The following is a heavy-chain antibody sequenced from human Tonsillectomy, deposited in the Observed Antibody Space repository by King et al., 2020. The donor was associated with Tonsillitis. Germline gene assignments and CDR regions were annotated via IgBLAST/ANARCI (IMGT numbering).Heavy chain of an antibody. CDR2: IYSGGST. D-gene: IGHD5-12*01. CDR3: AREPRRRYYSYGMDV. CDR1: EFTVSSIY. Sequence: VQLVKSGGGLIQPGGSLRLSCAASEFTVSSIYMNWVRQAPGKGLEWVSVIYSGGSTYYADSVKGRFTISRDNSKNTLYLQMNSLRAEDTAVYYCAREPRRRYYSYGMDVWGQGITVTVSS. J-gene: IGHJ6*02. V-gene: IGHV3-53*01.